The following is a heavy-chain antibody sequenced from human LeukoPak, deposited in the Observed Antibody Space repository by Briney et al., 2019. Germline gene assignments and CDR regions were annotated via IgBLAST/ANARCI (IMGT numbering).Heavy chain of an antibody. Sequence: ASETLSLTRTVSGGSISSSSYYWGWIRQPPGKGLEWIGSIYYSGSTYYNPSLKSRVTISVDTSKNQFSLKLSSVTAADTAVYYCARHENPDAIQPYGRDVWGQGTTVTVSS. CDR3: ARHENPDAIQPYGRDV. CDR2: IYYSGST. CDR1: GGSISSSSYY. V-gene: IGHV4-39*01. D-gene: IGHD1-1*01. J-gene: IGHJ6*02.